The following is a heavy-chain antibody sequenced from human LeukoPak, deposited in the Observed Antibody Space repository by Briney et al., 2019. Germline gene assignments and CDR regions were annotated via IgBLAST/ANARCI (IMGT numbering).Heavy chain of an antibody. D-gene: IGHD3-22*01. CDR2: ITTSGRGV. Sequence: GGSLRLSCAASGFTLSDYYMSWIRQAPGKGLEWVSYITTSGRGVYHADSVKGRFTISRDNAKNSLYLQMTSLRAEDTAVCYCAIINTWGYFDRGGGWGQGTLVTVSS. J-gene: IGHJ4*02. CDR3: AIINTWGYFDRGGG. V-gene: IGHV3-11*01. CDR1: GFTLSDYY.